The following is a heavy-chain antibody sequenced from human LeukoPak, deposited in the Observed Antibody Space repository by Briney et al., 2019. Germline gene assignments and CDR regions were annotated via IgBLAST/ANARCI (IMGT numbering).Heavy chain of an antibody. CDR2: IYTRGST. CDR3: ARVGSDYYGSGSYYTHYYMDV. V-gene: IGHV4-61*02. CDR1: GRSISSGSYY. Sequence: SQTLSLTCTVSGRSISSGSYYWRWIRKPAGKGLESIGRIYTRGSTNYNPSLKSRVTLSVDTSKNQFSLKLSSVTAADTAVYYCARVGSDYYGSGSYYTHYYMDVWGKGTTVTVSS. D-gene: IGHD3-10*01. J-gene: IGHJ6*03.